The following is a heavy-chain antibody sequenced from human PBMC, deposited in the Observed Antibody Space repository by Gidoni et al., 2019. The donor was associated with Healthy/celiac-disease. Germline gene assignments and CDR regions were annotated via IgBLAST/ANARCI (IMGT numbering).Heavy chain of an antibody. CDR3: AKDRKAYSSSWSAFDI. Sequence: EVQLLESGGGLVQPGGSLRLSCAASGFTFSSYAMSWVRQAPGKGLEWVSAISGSGGSTYYADSVKGRFTISRDNSKNTLYLQMNSLRAEDTAGYYCAKDRKAYSSSWSAFDIWGQGTMVTVSS. D-gene: IGHD6-13*01. V-gene: IGHV3-23*01. J-gene: IGHJ3*02. CDR1: GFTFSSYA. CDR2: ISGSGGST.